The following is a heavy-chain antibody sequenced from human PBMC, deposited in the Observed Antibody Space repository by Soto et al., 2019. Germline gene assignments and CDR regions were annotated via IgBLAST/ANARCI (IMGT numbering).Heavy chain of an antibody. J-gene: IGHJ4*02. Sequence: SVKVSCKASEGTFNSYAIAWVRQAPGQGLEWMGGIIPYYNTLNYAQKFQDRVTITADDSTNTVYMELSSLRSDDTAVYFCASGASRWYPYFFDSWAQGTLVTVSS. CDR1: EGTFNSYA. D-gene: IGHD6-13*01. V-gene: IGHV1-69*13. CDR2: IIPYYNTL. CDR3: ASGASRWYPYFFDS.